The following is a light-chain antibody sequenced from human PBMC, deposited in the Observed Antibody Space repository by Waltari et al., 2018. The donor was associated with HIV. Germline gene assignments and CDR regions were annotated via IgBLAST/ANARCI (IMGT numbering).Light chain of an antibody. J-gene: IGKJ4*01. V-gene: IGKV3-15*01. CDR2: GPS. Sequence: VMTQSPATVSVSPGGRATLSCRASQSVGSYLAWYQQKPGQAPRLLIYGPSTRATGIPTRFSGSGSGTEFTLTISSLKSEDFAVYYCHQYNKWPRGTFGGGTKVEV. CDR1: QSVGSY. CDR3: HQYNKWPRGT.